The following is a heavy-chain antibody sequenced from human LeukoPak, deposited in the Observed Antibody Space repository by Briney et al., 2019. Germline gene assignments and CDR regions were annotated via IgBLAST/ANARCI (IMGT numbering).Heavy chain of an antibody. CDR2: INHSGGT. D-gene: IGHD3-10*01. Sequence: SETLSLTCTVSGGSISTYSWSWIRQPPGKGLEWIGEINHSGGTNYNPSLKSRVTISVDTSKNQFSLKLSSVTAADTAVYYCARVKLPMVRGVIIDYWGQGTLVTVSS. CDR1: GGSISTYS. V-gene: IGHV4-34*01. CDR3: ARVKLPMVRGVIIDY. J-gene: IGHJ4*02.